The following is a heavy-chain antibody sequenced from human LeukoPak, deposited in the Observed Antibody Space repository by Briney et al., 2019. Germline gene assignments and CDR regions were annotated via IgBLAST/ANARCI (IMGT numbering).Heavy chain of an antibody. D-gene: IGHD3-9*01. CDR3: ARGWITIFRRALQFYYYYGMDV. V-gene: IGHV1-2*02. CDR2: INPNSGGT. Sequence: ASVKVSCKASGYTFTDYYMHWVRQAPGQGLEWMGWINPNSGGTHYAQKFQGRVTMTRDTSIGTGYMELSRLRSDDTAVFYCARGWITIFRRALQFYYYYGMDVWGQGTTVTVSS. CDR1: GYTFTDYY. J-gene: IGHJ6*02.